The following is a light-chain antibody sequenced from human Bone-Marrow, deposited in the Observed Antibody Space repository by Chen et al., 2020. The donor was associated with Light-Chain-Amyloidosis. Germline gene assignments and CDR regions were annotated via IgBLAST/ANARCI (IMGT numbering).Light chain of an antibody. J-gene: IGLJ1*01. V-gene: IGLV1-40*01. CDR2: GNT. CDR3: QTYANATHV. CDR1: SSNIGSGND. Sequence: SLLTPPPSVSVAPGPMVTLFCTGSSSNIGSGNDVHWYQQLPGTTPKILIYGNTNRLAGVPSRFSGSKSGTSASLVISGLKPDDEADYHCQTYANATHVFGTGTKVIVL.